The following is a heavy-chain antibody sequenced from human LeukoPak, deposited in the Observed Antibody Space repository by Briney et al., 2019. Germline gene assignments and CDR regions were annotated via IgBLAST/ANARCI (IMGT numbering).Heavy chain of an antibody. V-gene: IGHV3-74*01. CDR2: IDRDGTST. J-gene: IGHJ2*01. CDR1: GFTFSGNW. Sequence: QPGGSLKLSCAASGFTFSGNWMHWVRQAPGKGLVWVARIDRDGTSTGYADSVKGRFTISRDNAENTLYLQMNSLRVGDTAVYYCARELSSAILSSSRAFDLWGRGTLVTVSS. CDR3: ARELSSAILSSSRAFDL. D-gene: IGHD6-13*01.